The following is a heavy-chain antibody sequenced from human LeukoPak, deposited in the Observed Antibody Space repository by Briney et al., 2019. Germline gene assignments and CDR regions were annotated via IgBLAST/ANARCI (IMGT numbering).Heavy chain of an antibody. Sequence: PSETLSLTCAVYGGSFSGYYWSWIRQPPGKGLEWIGEINHSGSTNYNPSLKSRVTMSVDTSKNQFSLKLSSVTAADTAVYYCARVDTILADAFDIWGQGTMVTVSS. CDR2: INHSGST. J-gene: IGHJ3*02. D-gene: IGHD3-9*01. V-gene: IGHV4-34*01. CDR1: GGSFSGYY. CDR3: ARVDTILADAFDI.